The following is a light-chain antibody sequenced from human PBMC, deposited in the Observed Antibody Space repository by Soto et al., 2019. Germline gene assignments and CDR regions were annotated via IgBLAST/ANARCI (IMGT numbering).Light chain of an antibody. CDR3: QQSDSTPYT. Sequence: DIPMTQSPSSLSASVGDRVTITCRASQTIGIYLNWYHQKPGKAPKLLISAASSLHSGVPSRFSGSGSGTEFTLAISSLQPEDFATYYCQQSDSTPYTFGQGTKLEIK. CDR1: QTIGIY. CDR2: AAS. J-gene: IGKJ2*01. V-gene: IGKV1-39*01.